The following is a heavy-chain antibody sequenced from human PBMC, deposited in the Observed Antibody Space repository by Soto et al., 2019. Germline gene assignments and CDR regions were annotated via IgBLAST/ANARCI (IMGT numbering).Heavy chain of an antibody. V-gene: IGHV1-69*13. D-gene: IGHD2-15*01. J-gene: IGHJ6*02. Sequence: VASVKVSCKASGGTFSSYAISWVRQAPGQGLEWMGGIIPIFGTANYAQKFQGRVTITADESTSTAYMELSSLRSEDTAVYYCARGVAHPSYYYYGMDVWGQGTTVTAP. CDR1: GGTFSSYA. CDR2: IIPIFGTA. CDR3: ARGVAHPSYYYYGMDV.